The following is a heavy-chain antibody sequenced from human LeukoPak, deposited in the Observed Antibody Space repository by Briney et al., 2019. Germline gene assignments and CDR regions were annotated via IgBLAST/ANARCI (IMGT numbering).Heavy chain of an antibody. Sequence: ASVNVSCKASGYTFTIYYMHWVRQAPGQGLEWMGIINLSGGNTNYAQKFQGRVTMTRDTSTSTVYMELSSLRSEDTAMYYCAREAPGGYFDYWGQGTLVTVPS. CDR3: AREAPGGYFDY. CDR1: GYTFTIYY. D-gene: IGHD6-13*01. J-gene: IGHJ4*02. CDR2: INLSGGNT. V-gene: IGHV1-46*01.